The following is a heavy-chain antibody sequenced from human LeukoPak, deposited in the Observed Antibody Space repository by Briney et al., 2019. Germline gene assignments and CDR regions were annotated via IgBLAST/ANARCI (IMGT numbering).Heavy chain of an antibody. Sequence: GGSLRLSCAASGFTFSSYAMSWVRQAPGKGREWVSAISGSGGSTYYADSVKGRFTISRDNSKNTLYLQMNSLRAEDTAVYYCAKDKGYSSGWYFNWFDPWGQGTLVTVSS. CDR2: ISGSGGST. CDR3: AKDKGYSSGWYFNWFDP. J-gene: IGHJ5*02. CDR1: GFTFSSYA. D-gene: IGHD6-19*01. V-gene: IGHV3-23*01.